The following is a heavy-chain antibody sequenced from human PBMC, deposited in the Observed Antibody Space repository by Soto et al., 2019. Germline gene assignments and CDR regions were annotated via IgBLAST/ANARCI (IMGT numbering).Heavy chain of an antibody. CDR3: ARTSSEGDSYGMDV. D-gene: IGHD6-6*01. V-gene: IGHV4-31*03. Sequence: SETLSLTCTVSGGSISSGGYYWSWIRQHPGKGLEWIGYIYYSGSTYYNPSLKSRVTISVDTSKNQFSLKLSSVTAADTAVYYCARTSSEGDSYGMDVWGQGTLVTVSS. J-gene: IGHJ6*02. CDR2: IYYSGST. CDR1: GGSISSGGYY.